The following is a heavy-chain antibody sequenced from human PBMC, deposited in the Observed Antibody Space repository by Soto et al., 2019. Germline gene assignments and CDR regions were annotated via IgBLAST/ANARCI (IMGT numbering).Heavy chain of an antibody. CDR1: GGSVSNSNYY. J-gene: IGHJ4*02. D-gene: IGHD2-8*01. Sequence: LTCTVSGGSVSNSNYYWGWIRQSPGKGLGWIGSVYYRGRSYSKSSVKSRVTISVDTSKNQFSLNLNSVTASDTAVYFCVSQRTSVLTQAYFDYWGPGALVTVSS. CDR3: VSQRTSVLTQAYFDY. CDR2: VYYRGRS. V-gene: IGHV4-39*01.